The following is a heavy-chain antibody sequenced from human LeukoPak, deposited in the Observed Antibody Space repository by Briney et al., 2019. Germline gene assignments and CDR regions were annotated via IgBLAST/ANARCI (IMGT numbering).Heavy chain of an antibody. Sequence: GASVKVSCKASGYTFTSYAMHWVRQAPGQRLEWMGWINAGNGNTKYSQKFQGRVTITRDTSASTAYMELSSLRSEDTAVYYCARFWGRESNEVSRDYWGQGTLVTVSS. D-gene: IGHD3-16*01. J-gene: IGHJ4*02. CDR1: GYTFTSYA. CDR3: ARFWGRESNEVSRDY. CDR2: INAGNGNT. V-gene: IGHV1-3*01.